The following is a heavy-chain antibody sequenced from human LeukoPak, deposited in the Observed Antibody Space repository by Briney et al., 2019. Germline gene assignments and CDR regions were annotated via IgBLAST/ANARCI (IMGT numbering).Heavy chain of an antibody. CDR3: ARDPSYSSGWIDY. D-gene: IGHD6-19*01. J-gene: IGHJ4*02. CDR2: IYSSGST. V-gene: IGHV4-4*07. Sequence: SETLSLTCTVSGGSISRYYWSWIRQPAGNGLEWIGRIYSSGSTNYNPSLKSRVTMSVDTSKYQFSLKLSSVTAADTAVYYCARDPSYSSGWIDYWGQGTLVTVSS. CDR1: GGSISRYY.